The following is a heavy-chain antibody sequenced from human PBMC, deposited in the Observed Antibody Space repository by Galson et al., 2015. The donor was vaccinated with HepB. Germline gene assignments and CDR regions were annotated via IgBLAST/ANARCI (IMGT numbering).Heavy chain of an antibody. CDR3: ARVPLGVFPQSANWFDP. D-gene: IGHD3-16*01. CDR2: INSDGSNT. CDR1: GFTFSSYW. Sequence: SLRLSCAASGFTFSSYWMHWVRQAPGKGLVWVSRINSDGSNTTYADSVKGRFTISRDNAKNTLYLQMNSLRAEDTAVYYCARVPLGVFPQSANWFDPWGQGTLVTVSS. V-gene: IGHV3-74*01. J-gene: IGHJ5*02.